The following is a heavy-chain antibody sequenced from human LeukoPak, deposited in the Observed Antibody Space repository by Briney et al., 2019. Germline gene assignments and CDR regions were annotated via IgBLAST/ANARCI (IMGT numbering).Heavy chain of an antibody. Sequence: ASVKVSCKASGYTFTSYDINWVRQATGQGLEWMGWISAYNGNTNYAQKLQGRVTMTTDTSTSTAYMELRSLRSDDTAVYYCARVFGRVRGAYMDVWGKGTTVTISS. D-gene: IGHD3-10*01. CDR2: ISAYNGNT. CDR3: ARVFGRVRGAYMDV. J-gene: IGHJ6*03. CDR1: GYTFTSYD. V-gene: IGHV1-18*01.